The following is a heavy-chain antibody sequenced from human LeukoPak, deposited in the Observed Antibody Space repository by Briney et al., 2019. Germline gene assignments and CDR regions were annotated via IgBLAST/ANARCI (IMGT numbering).Heavy chain of an antibody. CDR1: GYTFSSHD. D-gene: IGHD2-2*01. Sequence: ASVKVSCKASGYTFSSHDVNWVRQAAGQGLEWIGWMRPNNGNTGYAQKFQDRVTMIRDTSINTAYMELRSLTSEDTAVYYCARGPPESTSSDSWGQGTLVTISS. CDR3: ARGPPESTSSDS. V-gene: IGHV1-8*01. J-gene: IGHJ4*02. CDR2: MRPNNGNT.